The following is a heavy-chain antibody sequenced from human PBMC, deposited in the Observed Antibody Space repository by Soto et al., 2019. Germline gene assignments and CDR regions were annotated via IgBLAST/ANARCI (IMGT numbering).Heavy chain of an antibody. J-gene: IGHJ4*02. CDR3: ASLYCSGGSCCLDY. CDR2: IYYSGST. CDR1: GGSISSYY. D-gene: IGHD2-15*01. Sequence: SETLSLTCTVSGGSISSYYWSWIRQPPGKGLEWIGYIYYSGSTNYNPSLKSRVTISVDTSKNQFSLKLSSVTAADTAVYYCASLYCSGGSCCLDYWGQGTLVTVSS. V-gene: IGHV4-59*01.